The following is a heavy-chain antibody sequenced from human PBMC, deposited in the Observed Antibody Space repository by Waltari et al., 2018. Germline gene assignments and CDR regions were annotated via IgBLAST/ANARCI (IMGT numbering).Heavy chain of an antibody. CDR1: GCSIRRSIYF. Sequence: QLQLPESGPGLVKPSETLSLTCTVPGCSIRRSIYFWRWLRPPPGGGLEWFGSISYTGSTSYNPTIRSRVTIEVDTTKNQLSLKVTTVTDADTAVYDCAREDRQGEGMATRGDYWGQGTLVTVSS. J-gene: IGHJ4*02. D-gene: IGHD2-15*01. CDR2: ISYTGST. CDR3: AREDRQGEGMATRGDY. V-gene: IGHV4-39*07.